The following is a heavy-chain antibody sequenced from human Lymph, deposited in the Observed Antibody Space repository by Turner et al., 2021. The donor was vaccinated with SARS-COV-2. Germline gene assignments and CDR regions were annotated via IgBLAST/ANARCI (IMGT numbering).Heavy chain of an antibody. V-gene: IGHV1-69*01. CDR3: ARAEFDIVVVLVASRYYYGMDV. J-gene: IGHJ6*02. Sequence: QVQLVQSRAEVKKPGSSLKISCKAYGSTFRSYPINCVRQAPGQGLDWMGGSIHIFGTANYAQKFQGRVTITADESTSTVYMELSSLRSEDTAVYYCARAEFDIVVVLVASRYYYGMDVWGQGTTVTVSS. CDR2: SIHIFGTA. D-gene: IGHD2-2*01. CDR1: GSTFRSYP.